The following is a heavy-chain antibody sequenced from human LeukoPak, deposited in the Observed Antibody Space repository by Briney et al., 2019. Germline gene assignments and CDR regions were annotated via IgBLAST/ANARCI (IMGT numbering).Heavy chain of an antibody. CDR1: GFTFSDYY. Sequence: GGSLRLSCAASGFTFSDYYMSWIRQAPGKGLEWVSYISSSGSTIYYADSVKGRFTISRDNAKNSLYLQMNSLRAEDTAVYYCARMWFGEESNRFDPWGQGTLVTVSS. J-gene: IGHJ5*02. D-gene: IGHD3-10*01. CDR2: ISSSGSTI. CDR3: ARMWFGEESNRFDP. V-gene: IGHV3-11*04.